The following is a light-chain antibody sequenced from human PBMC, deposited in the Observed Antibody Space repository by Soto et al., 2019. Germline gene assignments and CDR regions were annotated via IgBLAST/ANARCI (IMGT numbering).Light chain of an antibody. J-gene: IGKJ1*01. Sequence: EIVMTHSPATVSVFPWEIATLSCRASQSVSSNLAWYQQKPGQAPRLLIYGASTRATGIPVRFSGSGSGTEFTLTISSLQSDDFATYYRQQYHSYPWTFGQGTKVDIK. CDR2: GAS. V-gene: IGKV3-15*01. CDR1: QSVSSN. CDR3: QQYHSYPWT.